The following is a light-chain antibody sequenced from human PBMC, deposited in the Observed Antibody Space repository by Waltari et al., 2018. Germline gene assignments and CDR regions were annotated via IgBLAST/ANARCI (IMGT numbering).Light chain of an antibody. CDR1: SSDVGGYDF. CDR3: SSYTTSGTLV. J-gene: IGLJ1*01. Sequence: QSAPTQPASVSGSPGQSITISCTGTSSDVGGYDFVSWHQQYPGKAPKVMIYGVNNRPSGVSNRFSGSKSGNTASLIISGLQADYEADYYCSSYTTSGTLVFGTGTKVTVL. V-gene: IGLV2-14*01. CDR2: GVN.